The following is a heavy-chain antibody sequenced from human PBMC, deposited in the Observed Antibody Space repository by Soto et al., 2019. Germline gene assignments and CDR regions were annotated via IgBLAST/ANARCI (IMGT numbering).Heavy chain of an antibody. V-gene: IGHV1-69*18. J-gene: IGHJ6*02. CDR3: GMEIVGATCGAGYYYGMDV. CDR1: GGTFSSYA. D-gene: IGHD1-26*01. CDR2: IIPIFGTA. Sequence: QVQLVQSGAEVKKPGSSVKVSCKASGGTFSSYAISWVRQAPGQGLEWMGRIIPIFGTANCAKKSQGRVTIAADESTSTAYMKLSSLRSEDTAVYYCGMEIVGATCGAGYYYGMDVWGQGTTVTVSS.